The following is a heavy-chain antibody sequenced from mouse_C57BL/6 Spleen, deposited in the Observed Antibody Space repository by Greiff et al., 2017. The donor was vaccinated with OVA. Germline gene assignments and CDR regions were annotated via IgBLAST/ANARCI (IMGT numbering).Heavy chain of an antibody. V-gene: IGHV1-64*01. D-gene: IGHD2-3*01. J-gene: IGHJ4*01. CDR2: IHPNSGST. CDR1: GYTFTSYW. CDR3: ARSVDGYLPDYAMDY. Sequence: QVQLQQPGAELVKPGASVKLSCKASGYTFTSYWMHWVKQRPGQGLEWIGMIHPNSGSTNYNEKFKSKATLTVDKSSSTAYMQLSSLTSEDSAVYYCARSVDGYLPDYAMDYWGQGTSVTVSS.